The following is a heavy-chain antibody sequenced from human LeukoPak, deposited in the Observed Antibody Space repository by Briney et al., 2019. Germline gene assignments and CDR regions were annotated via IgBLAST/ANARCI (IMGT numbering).Heavy chain of an antibody. CDR2: ITGSTSYM. D-gene: IGHD6-19*01. V-gene: IGHV3-21*01. CDR1: GFTFSSYS. CDR3: GRSWAVADYLDY. Sequence: GGSLRLSCAASGFTFSSYSMNWVRQAPGKGLEWVSSITGSTSYMYYADSVRGRFTISRDNAKNSLYLQMSSLRAEDTAVYYCGRSWAVADYLDYWGQGTLVTVSS. J-gene: IGHJ4*02.